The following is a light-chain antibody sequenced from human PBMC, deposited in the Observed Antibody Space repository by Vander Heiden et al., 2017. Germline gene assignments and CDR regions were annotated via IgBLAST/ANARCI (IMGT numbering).Light chain of an antibody. Sequence: IVLTQSPGTLSLSPGERATLSCRASQSVSSSYLAWYQQKPGQTPRLLIYGASSRATGIPDRFSGSGSGTDFSLTISRLVPEEFAVYYCQQYGSSPIFTFGHGTKVDIK. CDR2: GAS. CDR3: QQYGSSPIFT. J-gene: IGKJ3*01. CDR1: QSVSSSY. V-gene: IGKV3-20*01.